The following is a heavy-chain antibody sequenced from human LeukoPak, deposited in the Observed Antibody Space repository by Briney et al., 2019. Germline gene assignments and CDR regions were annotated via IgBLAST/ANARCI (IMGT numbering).Heavy chain of an antibody. Sequence: GESLKISCKGSGYGFTSYWISWVRQMPGKGLEWMGRIDPSDSYTNYSPSFQGHVTISADKSISTAYLQWSSLKASDTAMYYCARGGDIVATLPEFDYWGQGTLVTVSS. V-gene: IGHV5-10-1*01. J-gene: IGHJ4*02. CDR2: IDPSDSYT. D-gene: IGHD5-12*01. CDR3: ARGGDIVATLPEFDY. CDR1: GYGFTSYW.